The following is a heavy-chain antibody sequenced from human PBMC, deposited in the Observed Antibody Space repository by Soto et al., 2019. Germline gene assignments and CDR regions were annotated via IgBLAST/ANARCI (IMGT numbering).Heavy chain of an antibody. CDR2: IKSKTDGGTA. D-gene: IGHD3-9*01. CDR3: TTGIYYDILTGYHNVAY. Sequence: GGSLRLSCVASGFNLSHPWMTWVRQAAGKGLEWVGRIKSKTDGGTADYGAPVKGRATISRDDSKNTVYLQMNSLKTEDTAVYYCTTGIYYDILTGYHNVAYWGQGALVAVSS. J-gene: IGHJ4*02. CDR1: GFNLSHPW. V-gene: IGHV3-15*01.